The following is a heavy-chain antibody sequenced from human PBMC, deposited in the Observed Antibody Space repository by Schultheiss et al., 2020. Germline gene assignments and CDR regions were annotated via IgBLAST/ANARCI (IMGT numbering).Heavy chain of an antibody. J-gene: IGHJ6*03. CDR1: GFTFSSYG. CDR2: ISYDGSNK. Sequence: WGSLRLSCAASGFTFSSYGMHWVRQAPGKGLEWVAVISYDGSNKYYADSVKGRFTISRDNSKNTLYLQMNSLRAEDTAVYYCTRLEIARVGAMDYYYYMDVWGKGTTVTVSS. CDR3: TRLEIARVGAMDYYYYMDV. V-gene: IGHV3-33*05. D-gene: IGHD1-26*01.